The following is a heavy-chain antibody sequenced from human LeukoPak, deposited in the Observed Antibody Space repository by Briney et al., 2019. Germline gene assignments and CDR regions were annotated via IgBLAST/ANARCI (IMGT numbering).Heavy chain of an antibody. Sequence: SETLSLTCAVSGASIRSYDWSWIRQPSGKGLEWIGGIYNSGGTNDNPSLKSRVSISLDTSKNQFSLTLTSVTAADTAVYFCARDRPAEKMSVWFGGPPAGLDPFDIWGQGKMVIVSS. J-gene: IGHJ3*02. D-gene: IGHD3-10*01. V-gene: IGHV4-59*01. CDR3: ARDRPAEKMSVWFGGPPAGLDPFDI. CDR1: GASIRSYD. CDR2: IYNSGGT.